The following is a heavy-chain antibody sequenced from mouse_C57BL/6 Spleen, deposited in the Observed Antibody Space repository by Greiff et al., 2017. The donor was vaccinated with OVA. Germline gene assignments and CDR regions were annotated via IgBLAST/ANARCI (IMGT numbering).Heavy chain of an antibody. Sequence: QVQLKQPGAELVTPGASVKLSCKASGYTFTSYWLQWVKQRPGQGLEWIGEIDPSDSYTNYKQKFKGKATLTVDTSSSTAYMQLSSLTSADSAVYYCARVGDPSWAMDYWGQGTSVTGSS. V-gene: IGHV1-50*01. J-gene: IGHJ4*01. CDR3: ARVGDPSWAMDY. CDR2: IDPSDSYT. CDR1: GYTFTSYW.